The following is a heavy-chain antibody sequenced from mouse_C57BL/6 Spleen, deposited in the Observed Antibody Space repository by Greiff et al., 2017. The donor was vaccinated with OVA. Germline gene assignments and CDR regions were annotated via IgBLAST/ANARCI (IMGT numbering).Heavy chain of an antibody. CDR3: AREGVAPYFDV. Sequence: VKLQESGAELVKPGASVKISCKASGYAFSSYWMNWVKQRPGKGLEWIGQIYPGDGDTNYNGKFKGKATLTADKSSSTAYMQLSSLTSEDSAVYFCAREGVAPYFDVWGTGTTVTVSS. D-gene: IGHD1-1*01. V-gene: IGHV1-80*01. J-gene: IGHJ1*03. CDR2: IYPGDGDT. CDR1: GYAFSSYW.